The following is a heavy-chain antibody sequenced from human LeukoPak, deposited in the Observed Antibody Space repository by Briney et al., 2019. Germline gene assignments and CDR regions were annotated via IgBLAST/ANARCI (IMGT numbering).Heavy chain of an antibody. CDR3: ARATESYSSGWFFRYFDY. CDR1: GFTFSSYA. Sequence: GGSLRLSCAASGFTFSSYAMHWVRQAPGKGLEWVAVISYDGSNKYYADSVKGRFTISRDNSKNTLYLQMNSLRAEDTAVYYCARATESYSSGWFFRYFDYWGQGTLVTVSS. J-gene: IGHJ4*02. V-gene: IGHV3-30*04. D-gene: IGHD6-19*01. CDR2: ISYDGSNK.